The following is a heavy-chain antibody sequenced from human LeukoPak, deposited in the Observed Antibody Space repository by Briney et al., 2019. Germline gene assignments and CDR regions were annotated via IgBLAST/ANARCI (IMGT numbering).Heavy chain of an antibody. V-gene: IGHV1-2*06. CDR1: GYTFTGYY. D-gene: IGHD2-2*02. CDR3: ARWRYCSSTSCYSPFDY. J-gene: IGHJ4*02. CDR2: IHPNSGGT. Sequence: GASVNVSCKASGYTFTGYYMHWVRQAPGQGLEWMGRIHPNSGGTNYAQKFQGRVTMTRDTSISTAYMELSRLRSDDTAVYYCARWRYCSSTSCYSPFDYWGQGTLVTVSS.